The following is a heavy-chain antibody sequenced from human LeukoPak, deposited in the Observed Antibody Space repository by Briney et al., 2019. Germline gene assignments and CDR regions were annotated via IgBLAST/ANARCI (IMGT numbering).Heavy chain of an antibody. Sequence: PGGSLRLSCAASGFTFSSYAMSWVRQAPGKGLEWVSAISGSGSSTYYAESVKGRSTISRDNSKNTLYVQMNSLRAEDTAEYYCAKALSHCSGGSCYSAVDYWGQGTLVTVSS. CDR1: GFTFSSYA. CDR2: ISGSGSST. D-gene: IGHD2-15*01. J-gene: IGHJ4*02. V-gene: IGHV3-23*01. CDR3: AKALSHCSGGSCYSAVDY.